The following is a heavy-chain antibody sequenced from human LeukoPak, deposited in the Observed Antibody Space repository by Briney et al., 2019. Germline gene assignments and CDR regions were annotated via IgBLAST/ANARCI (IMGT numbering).Heavy chain of an antibody. CDR1: GGSISSSSYY. D-gene: IGHD6-19*01. CDR2: IYYSGST. V-gene: IGHV4-39*01. J-gene: IGHJ3*02. Sequence: SETLSLTCTVSGGSISSSSYYWGWIRQPPGKGLEWIGSIYYSGSTYYNPSLKSRVTISVDTSKNQFSLKLSSVTAADTVVYYCARQWLVRGSAFDIWGQGKMVTVSS. CDR3: ARQWLVRGSAFDI.